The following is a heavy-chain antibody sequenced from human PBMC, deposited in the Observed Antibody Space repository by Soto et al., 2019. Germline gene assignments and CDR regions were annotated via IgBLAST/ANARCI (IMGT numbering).Heavy chain of an antibody. CDR3: ARDQSPGRLGKGSGSSSMDV. D-gene: IGHD3-10*01. CDR1: VYTFTSYA. CDR2: INAGNGNT. V-gene: IGHV1-3*01. J-gene: IGHJ6*02. Sequence: SVKVSCKASVYTFTSYAMHWVRQAPGQRLEWMGWINAGNGNTKYSQKFQGRVTITRDTSASTAYMELSSLRSEDTAVYYCARDQSPGRLGKGSGSSSMDVWGQGTTVTVSS.